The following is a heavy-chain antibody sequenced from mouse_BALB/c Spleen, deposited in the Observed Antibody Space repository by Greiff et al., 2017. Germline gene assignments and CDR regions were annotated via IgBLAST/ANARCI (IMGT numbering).Heavy chain of an antibody. CDR1: GFSLTSYG. J-gene: IGHJ4*01. Sequence: VQLVESGPGLVAPSQSLSITCTVSGFSLTSYGVHWVRQPPGKGLEWLGVIWAGGSTNYNSALMSRLSISKDNSKSQVFLKMNSLQTDDTAMYYCARERDYDGFYYAMDYWGQGTSVTVSS. D-gene: IGHD2-4*01. CDR3: ARERDYDGFYYAMDY. V-gene: IGHV2-9*02. CDR2: IWAGGST.